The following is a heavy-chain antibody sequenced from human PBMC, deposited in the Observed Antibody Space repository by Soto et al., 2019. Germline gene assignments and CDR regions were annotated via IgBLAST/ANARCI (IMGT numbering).Heavy chain of an antibody. J-gene: IGHJ6*03. Sequence: ASVKVSCKASGYTFTSYAMHWVRQAPGQRLEWMGWINAGNGNTKYSQKFQGRVTITRDTSASTAYMELSSLRSEDTAVYYCARGGYCTNGVCYTGPYYYYYYIDVRAKGTKVTVSS. D-gene: IGHD2-8*01. CDR3: ARGGYCTNGVCYTGPYYYYYYIDV. V-gene: IGHV1-3*01. CDR1: GYTFTSYA. CDR2: INAGNGNT.